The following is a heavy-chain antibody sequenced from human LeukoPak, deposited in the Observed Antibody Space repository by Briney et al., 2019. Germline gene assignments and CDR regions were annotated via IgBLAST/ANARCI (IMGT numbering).Heavy chain of an antibody. D-gene: IGHD5-18*01. V-gene: IGHV1-69*04. CDR3: ARMNVDTAMGLMSY. CDR2: IIPILGIA. CDR1: GGTFSSYA. J-gene: IGHJ4*02. Sequence: GSSVKVSCKASGGTFSSYAISWVRQAPGQGLEWMGRIIPILGIANYAQKFQGRVTITADKSTSTAYMELSSLRSEDTAVYYCARMNVDTAMGLMSYWGQGTLVTVSS.